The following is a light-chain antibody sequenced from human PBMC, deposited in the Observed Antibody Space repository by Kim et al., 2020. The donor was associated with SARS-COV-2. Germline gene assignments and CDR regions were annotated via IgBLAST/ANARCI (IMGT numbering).Light chain of an antibody. Sequence: ALEQTDKITSQRDILRTFYASWYQQKPGQAPEFVIYGENNRPSGIRDRFSGSFSGNTASLTITEAQAEDEADYYCNCRDSSGNHLVFGGGTQLTVL. CDR3: NCRDSSGNHLV. CDR1: ILRTFY. CDR2: GEN. J-gene: IGLJ2*01. V-gene: IGLV3-19*01.